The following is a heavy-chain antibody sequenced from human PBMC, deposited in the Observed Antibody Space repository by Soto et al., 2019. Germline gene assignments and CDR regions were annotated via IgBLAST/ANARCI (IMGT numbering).Heavy chain of an antibody. CDR3: ARPGYSSSSGHFDY. J-gene: IGHJ4*02. V-gene: IGHV4-39*01. CDR1: GGSISSSSYY. D-gene: IGHD6-6*01. Sequence: SETLSLTCTVSGGSISSSSYYWGWIRQPPGKGLEWIGSIYYSGSTYYNPSLKSRVTISVDTSKNQFSLKLSSVTAADTAVYYCARPGYSSSSGHFDYWGQGILVTVSS. CDR2: IYYSGST.